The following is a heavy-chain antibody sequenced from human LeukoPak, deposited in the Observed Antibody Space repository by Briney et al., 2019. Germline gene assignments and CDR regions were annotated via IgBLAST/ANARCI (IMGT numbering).Heavy chain of an antibody. CDR3: ASLLGDYGAWFDP. V-gene: IGHV4-38-2*02. Sequence: SETLSLTCTVSGYSISSGYYWGWIRQPPGKGLEWIGSIYHSGSTYYNPSLKSRVTISVDTSKNQFSLKLSSVTAADTAVYYCASLLGDYGAWFDPWGQGTLVTVSS. CDR2: IYHSGST. J-gene: IGHJ5*02. D-gene: IGHD4-17*01. CDR1: GYSISSGYY.